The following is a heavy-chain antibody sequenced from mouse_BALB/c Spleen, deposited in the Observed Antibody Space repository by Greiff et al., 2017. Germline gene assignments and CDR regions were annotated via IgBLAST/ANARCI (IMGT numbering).Heavy chain of an antibody. CDR2: ISSGSSTI. J-gene: IGHJ3*01. V-gene: IGHV5-17*02. Sequence: EVHLVESGGGLVQPGGSRKLSCAASGFTFSSFGMHWVRQAPEKGLEWVAYISSGSSTIYYADTVKGRFTISRDNPKNTLFLQMTSLRSEDTAMYYCATNWDGGAWFAYWGQGTLVTVSA. CDR3: ATNWDGGAWFAY. D-gene: IGHD4-1*02. CDR1: GFTFSSFG.